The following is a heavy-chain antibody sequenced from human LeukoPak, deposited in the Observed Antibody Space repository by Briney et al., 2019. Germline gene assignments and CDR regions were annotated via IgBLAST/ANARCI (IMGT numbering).Heavy chain of an antibody. D-gene: IGHD2-2*01. Sequence: GESLKISCKGSGYSFTNYWIGWVRPIPGKGLEWMGIIYPGDSDTRYSPSFQGQVTISADRSISTAYLQWSSLKASDTAMYYCARARYCSSSSCPSPYYYYYMDVWGKGTTVTVSS. CDR3: ARARYCSSSSCPSPYYYYYMDV. V-gene: IGHV5-51*01. CDR1: GYSFTNYW. J-gene: IGHJ6*03. CDR2: IYPGDSDT.